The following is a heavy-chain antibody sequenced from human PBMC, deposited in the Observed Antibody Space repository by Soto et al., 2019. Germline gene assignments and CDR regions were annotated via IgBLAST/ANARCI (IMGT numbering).Heavy chain of an antibody. Sequence: PGGSLRLSCATSGFTLNHYNMNWVRQAPGKGLEWVATISATGGSTYYADSVKGRFTISRDNSKNTLYLQMNGLRVEDTAVYYCAKDRLAGNFDYWGQGTRSPSPQ. CDR2: ISATGGST. CDR3: AKDRLAGNFDY. J-gene: IGHJ4*02. V-gene: IGHV3-23*01. CDR1: GFTLNHYN.